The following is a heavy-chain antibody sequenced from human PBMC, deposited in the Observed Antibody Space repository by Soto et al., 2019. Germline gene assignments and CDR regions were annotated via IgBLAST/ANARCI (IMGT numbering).Heavy chain of an antibody. D-gene: IGHD6-13*01. Sequence: GGSLRLSCAASGFTFSSYGMHWVRQAPGKGLEWVAVIWYDGSNKYYADSVKGRFTISRDNSKNTLYLQMNSLRAEDTAVYYCARDLGIAAATGAYWGQGTLVTVSS. CDR2: IWYDGSNK. CDR1: GFTFSSYG. V-gene: IGHV3-33*01. J-gene: IGHJ4*02. CDR3: ARDLGIAAATGAY.